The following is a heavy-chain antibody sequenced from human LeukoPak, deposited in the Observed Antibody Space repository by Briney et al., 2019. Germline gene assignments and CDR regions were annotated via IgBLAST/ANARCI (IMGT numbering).Heavy chain of an antibody. CDR3: ARRLYCGIISCYTGPDAFDI. D-gene: IGHD2-2*02. CDR1: GFAFSSYG. Sequence: GGSLRLSCAASGFAFSSYGMHWVRQAPGKGLEGVAVIWFDGTNKYYADSVKGRFTISRDNSKNALYLQMNSLRVEDTAVYYCARRLYCGIISCYTGPDAFDIWGQGTMVTVSS. CDR2: IWFDGTNK. J-gene: IGHJ3*02. V-gene: IGHV3-33*03.